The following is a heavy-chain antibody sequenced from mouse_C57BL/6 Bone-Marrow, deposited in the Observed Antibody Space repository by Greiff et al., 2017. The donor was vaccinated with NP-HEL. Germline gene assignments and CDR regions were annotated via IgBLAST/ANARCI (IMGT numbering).Heavy chain of an antibody. J-gene: IGHJ2*01. CDR3: ARPPRYYDGSSGYFDY. D-gene: IGHD1-1*01. V-gene: IGHV1-81*01. Sequence: QVQLKESGAELARPGASVKLSCKASGYTFTSYGISWVKQRTGQGLEWIGEIYPRSGNTYYNEKFKGKATLTADKSSSTAYMELRSLTSEDSAVYFCARPPRYYDGSSGYFDYWGQGTTLTVSS. CDR2: IYPRSGNT. CDR1: GYTFTSYG.